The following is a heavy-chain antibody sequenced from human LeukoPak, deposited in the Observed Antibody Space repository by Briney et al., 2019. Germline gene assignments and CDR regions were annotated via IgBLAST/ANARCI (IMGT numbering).Heavy chain of an antibody. Sequence: GGSLRLSCAASGFIFSDYAMSWVRQAPGKGLEWISGISGSGSATYYADSVKGRFIISRDNSKNTLYLQMSSLRAEDTAVYYCANRPVDCRRTRCPLINYYYYGMDVWGQGTTVTVSS. D-gene: IGHD2-2*01. J-gene: IGHJ6*02. V-gene: IGHV3-23*01. CDR1: GFIFSDYA. CDR3: ANRPVDCRRTRCPLINYYYYGMDV. CDR2: ISGSGSAT.